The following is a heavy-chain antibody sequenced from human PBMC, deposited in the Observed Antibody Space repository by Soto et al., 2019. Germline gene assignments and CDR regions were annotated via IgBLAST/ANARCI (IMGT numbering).Heavy chain of an antibody. J-gene: IGHJ4*02. CDR3: ARYSGKYQGPIDY. CDR2: ISYDGSNK. D-gene: IGHD1-26*01. V-gene: IGHV3-30*03. Sequence: QVQLVASGGGVVQPGRSLRLSCAASGFTFSHYGIHWVRQAPGKGLEWLAVISYDGSNKHYADSVKGRFTVSRDNSKNPLYLLLNSLRAEDTAVYFCARYSGKYQGPIDYWGQGTLVTVSS. CDR1: GFTFSHYG.